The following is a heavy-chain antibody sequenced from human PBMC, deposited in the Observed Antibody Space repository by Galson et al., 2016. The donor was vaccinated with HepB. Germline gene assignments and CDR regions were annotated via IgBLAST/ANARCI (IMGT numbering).Heavy chain of an antibody. V-gene: IGHV3-11*06. D-gene: IGHD6-13*01. CDR2: ISGSTTYT. J-gene: IGHJ6*02. CDR3: VRDRARKIAAARHYPRMDV. Sequence: SLRLSCAASGFTFSDYYMSWIRQAPGKGLEWVSYISGSTTYTNYADSVKGRFTISRDNAKNSLFLQMNSLRAEDTAVYYCVRDRARKIAAARHYPRMDVWGQGTAVTVSS. CDR1: GFTFSDYY.